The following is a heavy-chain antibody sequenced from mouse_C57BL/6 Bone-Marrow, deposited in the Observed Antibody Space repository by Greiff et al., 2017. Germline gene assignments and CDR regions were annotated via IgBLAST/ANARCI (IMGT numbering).Heavy chain of an antibody. V-gene: IGHV1-69*01. CDR1: GYTFTSYW. Sequence: QVQLQQPGAELVMPGASVKLSCKASGYTFTSYWMHWVKQRPGQGLEWIGEIDPSDSYTNYTQKFKGKSTLTVDKSSSTAYMKLSSLTSEDSAVYYCASNYGSSLYYYAMDYWGQGTSVTVSS. D-gene: IGHD1-1*01. CDR3: ASNYGSSLYYYAMDY. CDR2: IDPSDSYT. J-gene: IGHJ4*01.